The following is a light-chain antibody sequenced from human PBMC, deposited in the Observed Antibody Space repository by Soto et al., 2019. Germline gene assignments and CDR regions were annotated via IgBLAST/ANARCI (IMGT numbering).Light chain of an antibody. J-gene: IGKJ5*01. Sequence: TQSTATLSLAPGERVPFSCRASQGVSRKLAWYQHKPGQAPRLLISGASTGATGIPDRFSGSGSGTDFTLTISRLEPEDFALYYCQHYAHNSPITFGQGTRLAI. CDR1: QGVSRK. CDR3: QHYAHNSPIT. CDR2: GAS. V-gene: IGKV3-20*01.